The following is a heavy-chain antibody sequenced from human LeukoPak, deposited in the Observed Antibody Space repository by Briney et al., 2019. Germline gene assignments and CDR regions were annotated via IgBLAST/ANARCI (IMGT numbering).Heavy chain of an antibody. D-gene: IGHD6-13*01. J-gene: IGHJ4*02. CDR3: ASDQGSSWRTGLDH. CDR2: ISSGGSYI. Sequence: GGSLRLSCAASAFTFSSYSMNWVRQTPGEGLEWVSSISSGGSYIYYADSVKGRFTISRDNAKNSLYLQMNSLRAEDTAVYYCASDQGSSWRTGLDHWGQGTLVTVSS. CDR1: AFTFSSYS. V-gene: IGHV3-21*01.